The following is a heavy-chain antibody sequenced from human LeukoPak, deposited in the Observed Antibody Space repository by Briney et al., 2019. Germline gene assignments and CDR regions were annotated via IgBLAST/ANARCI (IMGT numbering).Heavy chain of an antibody. CDR1: GYSISSGYY. D-gene: IGHD3-10*01. CDR2: FDQSGST. J-gene: IGHJ6*03. CDR3: ARVEEGYGSGRRENYFYYYMDV. V-gene: IGHV4-38-2*02. Sequence: SETLSLTCTVSGYSISSGYYWGCIRQPPGKGLEWIGSFDQSGSTYYNPSLKSRVAISVDTSKNQFSLKLSSVTAADTAVYYCARVEEGYGSGRRENYFYYYMDVWGKGTTVTISS.